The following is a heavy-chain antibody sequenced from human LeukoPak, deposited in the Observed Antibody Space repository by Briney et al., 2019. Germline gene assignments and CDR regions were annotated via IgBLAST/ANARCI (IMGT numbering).Heavy chain of an antibody. D-gene: IGHD4-17*01. CDR2: IYYSGST. CDR3: ARALLATTVTI. CDR1: GGSISSYY. Sequence: PSETLSLTCTVSGGSISSYYWSWIRQPPGKGLEWIGYIYYSGSTNYNPSLKSRVTISVDTSKNQFSLKLSSVTAADTAVYYCARALLATTVTIWGQGTLVTVSS. J-gene: IGHJ4*02. V-gene: IGHV4-59*01.